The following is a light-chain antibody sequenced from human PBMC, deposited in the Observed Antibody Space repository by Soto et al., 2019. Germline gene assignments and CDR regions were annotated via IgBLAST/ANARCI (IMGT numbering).Light chain of an antibody. Sequence: EIVLTQSPGSLSLSPGERATLSCRASQSVGSSYIAWYQQKPGQAPRLLIYGASSRATGTPDRFSGSGSGTDFTLTISRLEPEDFAMYYCQQYGSSPWTFGQGTKVDIK. CDR2: GAS. CDR1: QSVGSSY. CDR3: QQYGSSPWT. V-gene: IGKV3-20*01. J-gene: IGKJ1*01.